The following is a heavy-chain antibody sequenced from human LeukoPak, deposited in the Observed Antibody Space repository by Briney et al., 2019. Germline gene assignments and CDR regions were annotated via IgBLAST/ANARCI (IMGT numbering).Heavy chain of an antibody. V-gene: IGHV3-74*01. CDR3: ARDGLDYDPFPY. CDR1: GFTFGSYW. D-gene: IGHD3-3*01. CDR2: INSDGSST. J-gene: IGHJ4*02. Sequence: GGSLRLSCAASGFTFGSYWMHWVRQAPGKGLVWASRINSDGSSTSYADSVKGRFTISRDNAKNSLYLQMNSLRDEDTAVYYCARDGLDYDPFPYWGQGTLVTVSS.